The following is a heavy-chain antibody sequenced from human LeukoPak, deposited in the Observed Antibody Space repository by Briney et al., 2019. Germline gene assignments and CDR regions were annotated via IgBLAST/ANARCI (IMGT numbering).Heavy chain of an antibody. V-gene: IGHV1-2*02. CDR1: RYTYTCHH. Sequence: GASVNVSFKSSRYTYTCHHRHWVRQAPGQGLEWMGWIKPDSGGTTHAQKFQGRVTIPRDTSISTAYMELSRLRSDDTAVYYCATSDVGDSSPSDYWGQGTLVTVSS. CDR2: IKPDSGGT. D-gene: IGHD6-13*01. J-gene: IGHJ4*02. CDR3: ATSDVGDSSPSDY.